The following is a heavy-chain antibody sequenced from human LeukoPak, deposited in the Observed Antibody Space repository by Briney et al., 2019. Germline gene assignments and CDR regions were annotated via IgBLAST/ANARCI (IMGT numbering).Heavy chain of an antibody. D-gene: IGHD3/OR15-3a*01. Sequence: GGSLRLSCAASGFTFSSYAMYWVRQAPGKGLEWVLGVSDSGDGTHYADSVKGRFTISRDNSNNTVYLQMNSLRAEDTAVYYCAGYGLRRVEGDVYYYYYMDVWGKGTTVTVSS. CDR3: AGYGLRRVEGDVYYYYYMDV. V-gene: IGHV3-23*01. CDR2: VSDSGDGT. CDR1: GFTFSSYA. J-gene: IGHJ6*03.